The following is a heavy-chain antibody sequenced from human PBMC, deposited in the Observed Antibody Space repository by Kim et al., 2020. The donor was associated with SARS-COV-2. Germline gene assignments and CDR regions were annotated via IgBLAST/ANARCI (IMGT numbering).Heavy chain of an antibody. J-gene: IGHJ6*02. CDR2: ISAYNGNT. Sequence: ASVKVSCKASGYTFTSYGISWVRQAPGQGLEWMGWISAYNGNTNYAQKLQGRVTMTTDTSTSTAYMELRSLRSDDTAVYYCARVFKASSSWYRNYYYYGMDVWGQGTTVTVSS. CDR1: GYTFTSYG. CDR3: ARVFKASSSWYRNYYYYGMDV. V-gene: IGHV1-18*04. D-gene: IGHD6-13*01.